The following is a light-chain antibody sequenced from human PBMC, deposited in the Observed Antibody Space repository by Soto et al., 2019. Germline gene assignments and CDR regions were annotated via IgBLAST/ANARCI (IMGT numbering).Light chain of an antibody. V-gene: IGKV1-5*03. CDR1: QNFGDW. CDR3: QQYNDLST. CDR2: KAS. J-gene: IGKJ4*01. Sequence: DIQMTQSPSTLSASVGDRVTIACRASQNFGDWLAWYQQKPGKAPNLLIYKASTLESGVPSRFSGSGSGTEFTLAISSLQPEDFATYYCQQYNDLSTFGGGTKVDIK.